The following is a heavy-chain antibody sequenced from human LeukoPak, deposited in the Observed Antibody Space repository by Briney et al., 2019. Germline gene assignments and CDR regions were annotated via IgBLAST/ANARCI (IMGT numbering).Heavy chain of an antibody. V-gene: IGHV1-69*05. CDR3: ARGFDYSNYYYYYMDV. Sequence: ASVKVSCKASGGTFSSYAISWVRQALGQGLEWMGGIIPIFGTANYAQKFQGRVTITTDESTSTAYMELSSLRSEDTAVYYCARGFDYSNYYYYYMDVWGKGTTVTVSS. CDR1: GGTFSSYA. J-gene: IGHJ6*03. CDR2: IIPIFGTA. D-gene: IGHD4-11*01.